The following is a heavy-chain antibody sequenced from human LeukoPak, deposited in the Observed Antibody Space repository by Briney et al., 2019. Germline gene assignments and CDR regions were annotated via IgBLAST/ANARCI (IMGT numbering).Heavy chain of an antibody. D-gene: IGHD2-21*02. CDR1: GFTFSDHY. J-gene: IGHJ6*03. CDR2: TRNKANSYTT. V-gene: IGHV3-72*01. CDR3: ARVFGDTLGWDYMDV. Sequence: PGGSLRLSCAASGFTFSDHYMDWVRQAPGKGLEWVGRTRNKANSYTTEYAASVKGSFTISRDDSKNPLYLQMSSLKTEDTAVYYCARVFGDTLGWDYMDVWGKGTTVTVSS.